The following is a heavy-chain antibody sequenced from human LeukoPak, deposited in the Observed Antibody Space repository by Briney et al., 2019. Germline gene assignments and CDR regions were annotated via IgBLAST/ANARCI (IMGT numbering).Heavy chain of an antibody. Sequence: SETLSLTCTVSGYSISSGYYWGWIRQPPGKGLEWIGSIYHSGSTYYNPSLKSRVTMSVDTSKNQFSLKLSSVTAADTAVYYCARGQFYHDSTGYSDWGQGTLVTVSS. CDR3: ARGQFYHDSTGYSD. J-gene: IGHJ4*02. CDR2: IYHSGST. D-gene: IGHD3-22*01. CDR1: GYSISSGYY. V-gene: IGHV4-38-2*02.